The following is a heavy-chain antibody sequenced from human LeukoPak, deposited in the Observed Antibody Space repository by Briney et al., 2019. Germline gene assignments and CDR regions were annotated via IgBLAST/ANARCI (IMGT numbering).Heavy chain of an antibody. D-gene: IGHD6-19*01. V-gene: IGHV3-66*04. CDR3: ARRGRPVRPLDY. CDR2: IDTGGST. CDR1: GFTVSSSY. Sequence: GGSLRLSCVASGFTVSSSYMKGVRQAPGKGLEWISVIDTGGSTNYADSVQGRFTISRDISKNTVYLQMNSLRAEDMAVYYCARRGRPVRPLDYWGQGTLVTVSS. J-gene: IGHJ4*02.